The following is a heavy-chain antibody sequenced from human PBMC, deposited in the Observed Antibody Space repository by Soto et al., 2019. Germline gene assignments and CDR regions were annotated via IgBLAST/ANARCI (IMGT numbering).Heavy chain of an antibody. Sequence: SETLSLTCAVSGGSISSGGYSWSWIRQPPGKGLEWIGYIYHSGSTYYNSSLKSRVTISVDTSKNQFSLKLSSVTAADTAVYYCARTLYSYGPRFDYWGQGTLVTVSS. CDR2: IYHSGST. V-gene: IGHV4-30-2*02. J-gene: IGHJ4*02. CDR1: GGSISSGGYS. D-gene: IGHD5-18*01. CDR3: ARTLYSYGPRFDY.